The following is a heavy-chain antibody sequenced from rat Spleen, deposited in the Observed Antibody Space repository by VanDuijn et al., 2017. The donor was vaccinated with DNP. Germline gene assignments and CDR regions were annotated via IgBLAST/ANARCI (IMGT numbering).Heavy chain of an antibody. Sequence: EVQLVESGGGLVQPGRSLKLSCAASGFTFSNYNMAWVRQAPKKGLEWVATISYEGSSTYYRDSVKGRFTISRDNAKSTLYLQMDSLRSEDTATYYCATLNYYASLSGYFDYWGQGTLVTVSS. J-gene: IGHJ3*01. D-gene: IGHD1-12*01. CDR3: ATLNYYASLSGYFDY. CDR2: ISYEGSST. CDR1: GFTFSNYN. V-gene: IGHV5-7*01.